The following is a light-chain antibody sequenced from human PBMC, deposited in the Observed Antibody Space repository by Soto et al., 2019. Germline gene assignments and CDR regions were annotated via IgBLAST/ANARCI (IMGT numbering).Light chain of an antibody. CDR2: KAS. Sequence: IHMTHSPSTLSASLGYRFTITFRASQSIGSWLAWYQQKPGKAPKLLIYKASTLESGVPSNFSGSGSGTEFTLTISSLQPEDFATYYCQQYNSYPWTFGQGTKVDI. CDR1: QSIGSW. J-gene: IGKJ1*01. V-gene: IGKV1-5*03. CDR3: QQYNSYPWT.